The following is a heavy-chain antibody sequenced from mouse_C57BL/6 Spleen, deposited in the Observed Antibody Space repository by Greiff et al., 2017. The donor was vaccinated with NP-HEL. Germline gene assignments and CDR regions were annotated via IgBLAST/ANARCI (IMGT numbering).Heavy chain of an antibody. V-gene: IGHV1-55*01. CDR1: GYTFTSYW. J-gene: IGHJ4*01. Sequence: QVQLQQSGAELVKPGASVKMSCKASGYTFTSYWITWVKQRPGQGLEWIGDIYPGSGSTNYNEKFKSKATLTVDTSYSTAYMQLSSLTSEDSAVYYCASWAYYSNYYAMDYWGQGTSVTVSS. CDR2: IYPGSGST. CDR3: ASWAYYSNYYAMDY. D-gene: IGHD2-5*01.